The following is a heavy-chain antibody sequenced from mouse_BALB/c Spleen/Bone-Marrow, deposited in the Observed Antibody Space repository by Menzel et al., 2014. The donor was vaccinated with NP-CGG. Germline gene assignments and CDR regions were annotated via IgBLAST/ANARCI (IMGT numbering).Heavy chain of an antibody. V-gene: IGHV2-6-7*01. J-gene: IGHJ2*01. D-gene: IGHD1-1*01. CDR2: IRGDGTT. CDR3: ARFTTVVPFDY. Sequence: VKLMESGPGLVAPSQSLSITCTVSGFSLTAYGVNWVRQPPGKGLEWLGMIRGDGTTDYNSALRSRLSISKDNSKSXVFLKMNSLQADDIARYYCARFTTVVPFDYWGQGTTLTVSS. CDR1: GFSLTAYG.